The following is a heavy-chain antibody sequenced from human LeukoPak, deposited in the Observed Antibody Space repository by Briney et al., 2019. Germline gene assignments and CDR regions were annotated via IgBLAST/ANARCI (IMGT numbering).Heavy chain of an antibody. CDR1: GGSINNYY. J-gene: IGHJ6*02. CDR2: IYYSGST. CDR3: ARRRSTNYYYYGMDV. Sequence: PSETLSLTCTVSGGSINNYYWSWIRQPPGKGLEWIGYIYYSGSTNYNASLRSRVTISVDTSKNQFSLKLSSVTAADTAVYYCARRRSTNYYYYGMDVWGQGTTVTVSS. D-gene: IGHD2-2*01. V-gene: IGHV4-59*01.